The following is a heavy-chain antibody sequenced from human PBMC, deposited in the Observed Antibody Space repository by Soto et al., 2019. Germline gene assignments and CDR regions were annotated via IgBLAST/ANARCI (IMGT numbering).Heavy chain of an antibody. CDR3: AHRIAAPGRTLDY. D-gene: IGHD6-13*01. J-gene: IGHJ4*02. CDR1: GFSLSTDAVG. CDR2: IYWNDEA. V-gene: IGHV2-5*01. Sequence: QITLKESGPTLVRPTQTLTLTCTVSGFSLSTDAVGVAWIRQPPGKALEWLALIYWNDEARYKSSLNNRRTITKDTSKSQVVLTMTYMAPLDTATYFCAHRIAAPGRTLDYWGQGILVTVSS.